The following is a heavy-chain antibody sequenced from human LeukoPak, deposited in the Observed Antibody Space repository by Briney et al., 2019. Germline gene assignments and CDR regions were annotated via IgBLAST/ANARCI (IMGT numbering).Heavy chain of an antibody. CDR2: INQYGGAK. CDR3: ARGTVAGSPFYFDY. CDR1: GFTLSNYW. V-gene: IGHV3-7*01. Sequence: GGSLRLSCAASGFTLSNYWMSWVRQAPGKGLEWVADINQYGGAKYYVDSVKGRFTISRDNAKNSLFLQVNSLRAEDTAVYYCARGTVAGSPFYFDYWGQGTLVTVSS. D-gene: IGHD6-19*01. J-gene: IGHJ4*02.